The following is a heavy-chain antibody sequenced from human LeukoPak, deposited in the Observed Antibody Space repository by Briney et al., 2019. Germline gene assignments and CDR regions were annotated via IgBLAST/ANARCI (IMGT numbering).Heavy chain of an antibody. D-gene: IGHD3-22*01. CDR2: IVVGSGNT. CDR1: GFTFTSSA. V-gene: IGHV1-58*01. J-gene: IGHJ4*02. Sequence: GTSVKVSCKASGFTFTSSAEQWVRQARGQRLEWIGWIVVGSGNTNYAQKFQERVTITRDMSTSTAYMELSSLRSEDTAVYYCAAGLTSDYYDSQYCDYWGQGTLVTVSS. CDR3: AAGLTSDYYDSQYCDY.